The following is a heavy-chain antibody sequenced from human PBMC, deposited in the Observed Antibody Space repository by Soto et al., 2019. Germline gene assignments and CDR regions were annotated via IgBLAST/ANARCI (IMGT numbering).Heavy chain of an antibody. CDR2: MNPNSGHT. CDR3: ARAPDYGDLGRWFDP. Sequence: ASVKVSCKASGCSFTSFDINWVRQVTGQGLEWMGWMNPNSGHTGYAQKFQGRVTMTRNTSISTAYLELSSLKSEDTAVYYCARAPDYGDLGRWFDPWGQGTLVTVSS. J-gene: IGHJ5*02. D-gene: IGHD4-17*01. CDR1: GCSFTSFD. V-gene: IGHV1-8*01.